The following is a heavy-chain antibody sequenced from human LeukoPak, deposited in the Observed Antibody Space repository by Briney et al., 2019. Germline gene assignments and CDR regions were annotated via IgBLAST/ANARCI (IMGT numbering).Heavy chain of an antibody. V-gene: IGHV3-21*01. Sequence: GGSLRLSCAASGFTFSSYSMNWVRQAPGKGLEWVSSISSSSSYIYYADSAKGRFTISRDNAKNSLYLQMNSLRAEDTAVYYCARDLSRVALLAGASYFDYWGQGTLVTVSS. CDR3: ARDLSRVALLAGASYFDY. CDR2: ISSSSSYI. J-gene: IGHJ4*02. CDR1: GFTFSSYS. D-gene: IGHD1-26*01.